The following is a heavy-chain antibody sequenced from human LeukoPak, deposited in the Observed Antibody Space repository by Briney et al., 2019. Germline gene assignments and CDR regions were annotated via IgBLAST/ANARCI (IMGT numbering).Heavy chain of an antibody. D-gene: IGHD6-19*01. J-gene: IGHJ4*02. CDR3: ARDGIAVADY. CDR2: IRYDGSNK. Sequence: PGGSLRLSCAASGFTFSSYGMHWVRQAPGKGLEWVAFIRYDGSNKYYADSVKGRFTISRDNSKNTLYLQMNSLRAEDTAVYYCARDGIAVADYWGQGTLVTVSS. CDR1: GFTFSSYG. V-gene: IGHV3-30*02.